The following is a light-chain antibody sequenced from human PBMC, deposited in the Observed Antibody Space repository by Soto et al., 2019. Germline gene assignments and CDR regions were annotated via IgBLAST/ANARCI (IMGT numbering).Light chain of an antibody. CDR1: SSNIGSNN. Sequence: QSVLTQPLSASASPGQRVTISCSGGSSNIGSNNVAWYQHLPGTAPPRLIFSAGQRPSGVPGRFSGSKSGTSASLAISGLQSEDEGDYYCSAWYNSRNGYVFGPGTKVTVL. CDR2: SAG. V-gene: IGLV1-44*01. J-gene: IGLJ1*01. CDR3: SAWYNSRNGYV.